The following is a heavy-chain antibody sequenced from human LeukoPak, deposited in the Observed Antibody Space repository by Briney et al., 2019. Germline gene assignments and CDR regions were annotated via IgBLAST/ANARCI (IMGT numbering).Heavy chain of an antibody. J-gene: IGHJ5*02. Sequence: SETLSLTCTVSGGPISSGGYYWSWIRQHPGKGLEWIGYIYYSGSTYYNPSLKSRVTISVDTSKNQFSLKLSSVTAADTAVYYCARGSDLNWFDPWGQGTLVTVSS. CDR2: IYYSGST. CDR3: ARGSDLNWFDP. CDR1: GGPISSGGYY. V-gene: IGHV4-31*03.